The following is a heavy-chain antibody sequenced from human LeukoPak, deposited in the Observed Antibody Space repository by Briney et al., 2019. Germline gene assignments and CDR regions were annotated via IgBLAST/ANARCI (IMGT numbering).Heavy chain of an antibody. J-gene: IGHJ4*02. V-gene: IGHV1-18*01. CDR3: ARAGPGSGWYFDY. D-gene: IGHD6-25*01. Sequence: ASVKVSCKASGYTFTSYGISWVRRAPGQGLEWMGWITPYNGNTRYAQKFQGRVAMTTDTSTTTAYMELRGRRFNDTAVYYCARAGPGSGWYFDYWGQGTLVTVST. CDR2: ITPYNGNT. CDR1: GYTFTSYG.